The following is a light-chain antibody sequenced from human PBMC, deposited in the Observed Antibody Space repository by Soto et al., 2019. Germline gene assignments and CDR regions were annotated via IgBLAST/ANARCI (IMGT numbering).Light chain of an antibody. CDR3: QQSYTTPPWT. V-gene: IGKV3-20*01. J-gene: IGKJ1*01. Sequence: MALTQSPGTLALSPGERATLSCRASQSVSSTKLAWYQQKPGQAPRLLIYGASSRAAGIPDRFSGSGSGTDFTLTISSLQPEDVATYYCQQSYTTPPWTVGPGTQVEIK. CDR2: GAS. CDR1: QSVSSTK.